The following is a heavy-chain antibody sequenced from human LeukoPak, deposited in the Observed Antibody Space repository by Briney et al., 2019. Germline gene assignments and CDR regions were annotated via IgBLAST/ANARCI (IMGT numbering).Heavy chain of an antibody. CDR3: TTFLSFTNFDY. Sequence: GRSLRLSCAASGFTFNNAWMSWVRQAPGKGLEWVGRITSKTDGGTIDYAAPVKGRFTISRDDSKNTMYLQMNSLKTEDTAVYYCTTFLSFTNFDYWGQGTLVTVSS. CDR1: GFTFNNAW. D-gene: IGHD2/OR15-2a*01. V-gene: IGHV3-15*01. CDR2: ITSKTDGGTI. J-gene: IGHJ4*02.